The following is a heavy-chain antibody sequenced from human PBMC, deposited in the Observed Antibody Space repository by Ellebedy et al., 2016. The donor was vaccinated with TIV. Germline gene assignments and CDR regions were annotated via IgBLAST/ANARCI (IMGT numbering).Heavy chain of an antibody. V-gene: IGHV1-58*02. J-gene: IGHJ4*02. CDR1: GFTFTSSA. CDR3: ARDRGGVGATNGFDY. Sequence: AASVKVSCKASGFTFTSSAIQWVRQARGQRLEWIGWIVVGSGSTNYAQKFQERVTMTRDTSTSTVYMELSSLRSEDTAVYYCARDRGGVGATNGFDYWGQGTLVTVSS. CDR2: IVVGSGST. D-gene: IGHD1-26*01.